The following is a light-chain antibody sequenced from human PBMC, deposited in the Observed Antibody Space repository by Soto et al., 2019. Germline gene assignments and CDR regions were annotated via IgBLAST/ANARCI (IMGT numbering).Light chain of an antibody. J-gene: IGKJ4*01. CDR3: PQRSSWPPEKLT. Sequence: EIVLTQSPATLSLSPGERATLSCRASQSVSSYLAWYQHKPGQAPRLLIYDASNRATGIPARFSGSGSGTDFTLTISSLEPEDFAVYYCPQRSSWPPEKLTFGGGTKVEIK. V-gene: IGKV3-11*01. CDR2: DAS. CDR1: QSVSSY.